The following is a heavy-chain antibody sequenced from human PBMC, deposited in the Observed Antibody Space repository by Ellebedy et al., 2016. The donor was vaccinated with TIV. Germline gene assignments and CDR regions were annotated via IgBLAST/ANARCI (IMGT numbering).Heavy chain of an antibody. V-gene: IGHV3-33*01. CDR3: ARVGERFGAVFADGLDV. CDR2: IWIDASKK. J-gene: IGHJ6*02. CDR1: GFMFRRYG. D-gene: IGHD3-16*02. Sequence: PGGSLRLPCAAHGFMFRRYGMHWVRQAPGKGLEWVPVIWIDASKKYYGASVKGRFTIARDDAKNTLYLQMNSLRGEDTAGYYCARVGERFGAVFADGLDVWGHGTTVAVS.